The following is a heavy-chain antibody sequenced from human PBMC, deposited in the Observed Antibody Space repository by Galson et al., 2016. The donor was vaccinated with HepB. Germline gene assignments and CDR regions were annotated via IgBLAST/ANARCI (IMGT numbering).Heavy chain of an antibody. Sequence: SLRLSCAASGFTFSIYGMNWVRQAPGKGPEWVSCIDAGATAVRYADSVKGRFTISRDNARNLVFLQMNSLRDEDTAVYYCARGNYETSWGQGTLVAVSS. J-gene: IGHJ5*02. CDR2: IDAGATAV. CDR3: ARGNYETS. V-gene: IGHV3-48*02. D-gene: IGHD3-22*01. CDR1: GFTFSIYG.